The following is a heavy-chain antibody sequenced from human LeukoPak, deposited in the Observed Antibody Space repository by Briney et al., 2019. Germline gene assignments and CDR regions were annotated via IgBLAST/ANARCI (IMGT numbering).Heavy chain of an antibody. Sequence: SVNVSCKASGGTFSSYAISWVRQAPGQGLEWMGGIIPIFGTANYAQKFQGRVTITTDESTSTAYMELSSLRSEDAAVYYCATVNQAYYDSSGISPPFDYWGQGTLVSVSS. CDR3: ATVNQAYYDSSGISPPFDY. J-gene: IGHJ4*02. D-gene: IGHD3-22*01. CDR1: GGTFSSYA. CDR2: IIPIFGTA. V-gene: IGHV1-69*05.